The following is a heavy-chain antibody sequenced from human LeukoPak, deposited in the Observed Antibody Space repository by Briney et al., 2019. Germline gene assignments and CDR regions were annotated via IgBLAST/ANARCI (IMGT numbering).Heavy chain of an antibody. CDR2: IYSGGST. D-gene: IGHD3-10*01. CDR3: ARELWFGELSSGY. Sequence: GGSLRLSCAASGFTVSSNYMSWVRQAPGKGLEWDSVIYSGGSTYYADSVKGRFTISRDNSKNTLYLQMNSLRAEDTAVYYCARELWFGELSSGYWGQGTLVTVSS. V-gene: IGHV3-66*02. J-gene: IGHJ4*02. CDR1: GFTVSSNY.